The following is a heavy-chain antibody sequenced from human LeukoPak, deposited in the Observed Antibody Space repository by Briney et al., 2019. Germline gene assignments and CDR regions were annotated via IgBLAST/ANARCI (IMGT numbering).Heavy chain of an antibody. CDR3: SRVYPQRLGVGGVDY. CDR1: GLTFSGYS. J-gene: IGHJ4*02. V-gene: IGHV3-21*01. D-gene: IGHD6-25*01. CDR2: ISSSSIYI. Sequence: PGGSLRLSCAVSGLTFSGYSMNWVLQAPAKGLEWVSSISSSSIYIFYADSVKGRFTISRDNAKNSLYLQMNNLRAEDTPVYYCSRVYPQRLGVGGVDYWGQGTMVTVSS.